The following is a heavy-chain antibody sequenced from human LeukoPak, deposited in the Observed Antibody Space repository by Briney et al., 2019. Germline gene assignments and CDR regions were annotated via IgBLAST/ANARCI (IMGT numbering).Heavy chain of an antibody. CDR2: VNHSGSS. J-gene: IGHJ6*03. D-gene: IGHD3-10*01. Sequence: SETLSLTCAVYGGSFSGYYWSWIRQPPGKGLEWIGEVNHSGSSNYNPSLKSRVTISVDTSKNQFSLKLSSVTAADTAVYYCARAHRSMVGGVRNYYYYMDVWGKGTTVTVSS. CDR3: ARAHRSMVGGVRNYYYYMDV. CDR1: GGSFSGYY. V-gene: IGHV4-34*01.